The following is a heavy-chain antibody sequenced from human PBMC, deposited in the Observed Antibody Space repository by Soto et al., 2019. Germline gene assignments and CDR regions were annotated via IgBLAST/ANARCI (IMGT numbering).Heavy chain of an antibody. J-gene: IGHJ4*02. CDR2: IYYSGST. V-gene: IGHV4-59*01. D-gene: IGHD3-10*01. CDR1: GGSISSYY. CDR3: ARGRRYYFDY. Sequence: SETLSLTCTVSGGSISSYYWSWIRQPPGKGLEWIGYIYYSGSTNYNPSLKSRVTISVDTSKNQSSLKLSSVTAADTAVYYCARGRRYYFDYWGQGTLVTVSS.